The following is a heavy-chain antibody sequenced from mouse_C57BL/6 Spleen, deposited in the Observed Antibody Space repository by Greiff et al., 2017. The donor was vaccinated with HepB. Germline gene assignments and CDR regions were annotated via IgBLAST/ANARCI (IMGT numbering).Heavy chain of an antibody. Sequence: EVQGVESGGGLVKPGGSLKLSCAASGFTFSDYGMHWVRQAPEKGLEWVAYISSGSSTIYYADTVKGRFTISRDNAKNTLFLQMTSLRSEATAMYYCARITTVVATHWYFDVWGTGTTVTVSS. J-gene: IGHJ1*03. CDR2: ISSGSSTI. V-gene: IGHV5-17*01. CDR3: ARITTVVATHWYFDV. D-gene: IGHD1-1*01. CDR1: GFTFSDYG.